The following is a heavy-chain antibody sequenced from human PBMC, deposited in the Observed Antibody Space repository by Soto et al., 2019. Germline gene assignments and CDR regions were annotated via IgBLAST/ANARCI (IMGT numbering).Heavy chain of an antibody. CDR3: ARIYGGYYFDY. CDR1: GASISSSSYY. Sequence: SETLSLTCTVSGASISSSSYYWGWIRQPPGKGLEWIGTIYYSGSTYYNPSLKSRVTISVDTSKNQFSLKLSSVTAADTAVYYCARIYGGYYFDYWGQGTLVTVSS. CDR2: IYYSGST. J-gene: IGHJ4*02. V-gene: IGHV4-39*01. D-gene: IGHD4-17*01.